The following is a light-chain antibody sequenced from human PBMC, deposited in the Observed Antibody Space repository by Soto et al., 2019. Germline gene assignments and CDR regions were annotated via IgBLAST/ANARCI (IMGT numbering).Light chain of an antibody. CDR2: GSS. CDR3: QQYGNSRWT. Sequence: DIVLTQSPGTLSLSPGDRATLSCRASQSVSTSYLAWYQQKPGQAPRLLIYGSSSRATGIPDRFSGRGCGTDFTLTISVLEHEDFAVYYCQQYGNSRWTFGQGTKVEIK. CDR1: QSVSTSY. J-gene: IGKJ1*01. V-gene: IGKV3-20*01.